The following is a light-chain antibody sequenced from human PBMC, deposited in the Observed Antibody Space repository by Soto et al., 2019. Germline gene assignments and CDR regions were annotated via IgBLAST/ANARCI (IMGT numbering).Light chain of an antibody. CDR3: ETWDSNSVV. CDR1: SSDVGGYNY. V-gene: IGLV2-11*01. CDR2: DVS. Sequence: QSALTQPRSVSGSPGQSVTISCTGTSSDVGGYNYVSWYQQHPGKAPKLMIYDVSKRPSGVPDRFSGSKSGNTASLTISGLQAEDEADYYCETWDSNSVVFGGGTKLTVL. J-gene: IGLJ2*01.